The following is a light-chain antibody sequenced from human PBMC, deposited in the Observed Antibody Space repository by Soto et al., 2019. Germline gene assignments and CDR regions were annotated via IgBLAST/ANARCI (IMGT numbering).Light chain of an antibody. CDR3: QQHADWPLT. V-gene: IGKV3-11*01. CDR2: AAS. Sequence: EIVLTQSPATLSLSPGERATLSCRASRSVGNNLAWYQKKPGQAPGLLIYAASTRATGIPARFSGSGSGTDFTLTISSLEPEDFVVYYCQQHADWPLTFGGGTKVDI. CDR1: RSVGNN. J-gene: IGKJ4*01.